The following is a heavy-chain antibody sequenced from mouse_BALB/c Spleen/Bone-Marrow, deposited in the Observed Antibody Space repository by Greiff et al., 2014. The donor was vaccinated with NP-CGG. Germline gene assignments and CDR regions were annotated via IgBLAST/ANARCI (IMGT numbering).Heavy chain of an antibody. J-gene: IGHJ3*01. CDR3: TTYYGSRFTY. CDR2: IDPANGST. V-gene: IGHV14-3*02. CDR1: GFNIKDTY. D-gene: IGHD2-9*01. Sequence: EVQLQQSGAELVKPGASVKLSCTASGFNIKDTYMHWVKQRPEQGLEWIGRIDPANGSTKYDPKFQGKATITADTSSNTAYLQLSSLPSEDTAAYYCTTYYGSRFTYWGQGTLVTVSA.